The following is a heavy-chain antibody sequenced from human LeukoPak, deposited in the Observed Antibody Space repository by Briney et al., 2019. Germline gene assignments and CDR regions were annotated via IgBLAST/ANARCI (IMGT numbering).Heavy chain of an antibody. Sequence: ASVKVSCKASGYTFTSYGISWVRQAPGQGLEWMGWISAYNGNTNYAQKFQGRVTMTTDTFTNTAYMELRSLRSDDTATYYCAILAAAKTGDSWGQGTLVSVSS. V-gene: IGHV1-18*01. CDR2: ISAYNGNT. J-gene: IGHJ4*02. CDR3: AILAAAKTGDS. D-gene: IGHD6-13*01. CDR1: GYTFTSYG.